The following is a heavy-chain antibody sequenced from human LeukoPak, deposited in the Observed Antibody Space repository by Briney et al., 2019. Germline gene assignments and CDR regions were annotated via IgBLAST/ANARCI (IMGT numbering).Heavy chain of an antibody. D-gene: IGHD3-3*01. J-gene: IGHJ4*02. CDR1: GFTFSSYA. V-gene: IGHV3-30-3*01. CDR3: ARESKSGDFWSGYYPDY. CDR2: ISYDGSDK. Sequence: PGGSLRLSCAASGFTFSSYAMHWVRQAPGKGLEWVAVISYDGSDKYYADSVKGRFTISRDNSKNTLYLQMNSLRAEDTAVYYCARESKSGDFWSGYYPDYWSQGTLVTVSS.